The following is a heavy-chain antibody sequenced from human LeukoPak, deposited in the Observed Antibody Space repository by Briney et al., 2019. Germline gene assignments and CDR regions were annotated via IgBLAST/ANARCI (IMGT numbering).Heavy chain of an antibody. D-gene: IGHD6-19*01. Sequence: SETLSLTCTVSGASISGWYWSWIRQPPGKGLEWIGYVYGSGYTNYSPSLKSRVTMSIDTSKNNFSLKLTSVTGADTATYYCARETSLAGFASGLGFNYWGQGILVTVSS. J-gene: IGHJ4*02. CDR2: VYGSGYT. V-gene: IGHV4-59*01. CDR3: ARETSLAGFASGLGFNY. CDR1: GASISGWY.